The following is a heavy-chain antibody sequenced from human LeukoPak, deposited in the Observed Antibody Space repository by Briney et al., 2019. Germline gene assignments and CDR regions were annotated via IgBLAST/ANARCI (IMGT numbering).Heavy chain of an antibody. J-gene: IGHJ1*01. D-gene: IGHD4-17*01. V-gene: IGHV4-4*07. Sequence: PSETLSLTCTVSGGSISSYFWSWIRQPAGKGQEWIGRIYPSGSTNYNPSLKSRVTMSVDTSKNQFSLKLSSVTAADTAVYYCASPPIGSPTERYFQRWGQGTLVTVSS. CDR1: GGSISSYF. CDR2: IYPSGST. CDR3: ASPPIGSPTERYFQR.